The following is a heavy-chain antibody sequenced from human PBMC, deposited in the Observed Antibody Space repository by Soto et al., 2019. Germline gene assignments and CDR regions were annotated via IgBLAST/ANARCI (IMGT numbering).Heavy chain of an antibody. D-gene: IGHD1-1*01. Sequence: SETLSLTCTVSGGSISSSSYYWGWIRQPPGKGLEWIGSIYYSGSTYYNPSLKSRVTISVDTSKNQFSLKLSSVTAADTAVYYCARRRQLGKLNYYYYMDVWGKGTTVTAP. V-gene: IGHV4-39*01. CDR3: ARRRQLGKLNYYYYMDV. J-gene: IGHJ6*03. CDR1: GGSISSSSYY. CDR2: IYYSGST.